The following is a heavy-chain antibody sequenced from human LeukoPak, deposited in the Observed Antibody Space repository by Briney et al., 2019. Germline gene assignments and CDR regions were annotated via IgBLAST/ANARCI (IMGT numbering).Heavy chain of an antibody. D-gene: IGHD3-10*01. V-gene: IGHV4-39*07. CDR2: IYYSGST. CDR1: GGSISSSNYY. J-gene: IGHJ4*02. Sequence: SETLSLTCTVSGGSISSSNYYWGWVRQPPGKGLEWIGSIYYSGSTYYSPSLKSRVTISVDTSKNQFSLKLSSVTAADTAVYYCARDRAGGYYYGSGSPLDYWGQGTLVTVSS. CDR3: ARDRAGGYYYGSGSPLDY.